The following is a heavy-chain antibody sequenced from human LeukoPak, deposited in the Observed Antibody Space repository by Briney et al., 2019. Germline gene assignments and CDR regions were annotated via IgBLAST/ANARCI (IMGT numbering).Heavy chain of an antibody. CDR2: TSYDGSTK. CDR1: GFTFSSHG. Sequence: GGSLRLSCAASGFTFSSHGMHWVRQAPGKGLEWVAVTSYDGSTKYYADSAKGRFNISRDNSKNMLYLQMNSLRVDDTAVYYCAKDATLFGDQYFDYWGQGTLVIVSS. D-gene: IGHD3-10*01. V-gene: IGHV3-30*18. J-gene: IGHJ4*02. CDR3: AKDATLFGDQYFDY.